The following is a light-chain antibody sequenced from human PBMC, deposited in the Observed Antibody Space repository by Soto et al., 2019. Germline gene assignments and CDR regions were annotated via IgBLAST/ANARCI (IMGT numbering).Light chain of an antibody. V-gene: IGKV3-15*01. J-gene: IGKJ2*01. Sequence: EIVMTQSPATLSVSVGERATLSCRASHSVSSKLAWYQQKPGQAPRLLIYGASNRATGIPARFSGSGSGTEFTLTISSLQSEDFAVYYCQHYNNWLYTFGQGTKLEIK. CDR3: QHYNNWLYT. CDR1: HSVSSK. CDR2: GAS.